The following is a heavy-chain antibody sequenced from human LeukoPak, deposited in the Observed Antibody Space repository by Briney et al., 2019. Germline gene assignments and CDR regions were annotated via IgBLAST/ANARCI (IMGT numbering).Heavy chain of an antibody. D-gene: IGHD6-19*01. V-gene: IGHV4-34*01. J-gene: IGHJ4*02. CDR3: ARGLSSSGWYTSVY. CDR1: GGSFSGYY. CDR2: INHSGST. Sequence: TSETLSLTCAVYGGSFSGYYWSWIRQPPGKGLEWIGEINHSGSTNYNPSLKSRVTISVDTSKNQFSLKLSSVTAADTAVYYCARGLSSSGWYTSVYWGQGTLVTVSS.